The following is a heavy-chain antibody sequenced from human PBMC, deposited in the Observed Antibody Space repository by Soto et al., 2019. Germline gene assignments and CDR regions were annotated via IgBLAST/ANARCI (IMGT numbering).Heavy chain of an antibody. D-gene: IGHD2-2*01. Sequence: QVQLVQSGAEVKEPGASVKVSCKASGYTFSDYYIHWVRQAPGQGLEWMGWINPNSGGTSSAQKFQGRVTRTRDTSRSTAYMELSRLRSDASAIYYCARVPCITTTCSPLNGFAPWGQGTLVTVSA. V-gene: IGHV1-2*02. CDR3: ARVPCITTTCSPLNGFAP. CDR1: GYTFSDYY. J-gene: IGHJ5*02. CDR2: INPNSGGT.